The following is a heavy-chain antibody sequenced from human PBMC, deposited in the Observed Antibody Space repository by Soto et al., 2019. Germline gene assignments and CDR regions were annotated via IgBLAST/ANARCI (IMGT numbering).Heavy chain of an antibody. J-gene: IGHJ4*02. CDR2: ISGDGVTT. CDR3: AIEYYRLLTGYYTDY. D-gene: IGHD3-9*01. V-gene: IGHV3-74*01. Sequence: EVQLVESGGDLVQRGGSLRLSCAASGFPFSSYWMHWVRHTPGKGLDWVARISGDGVTTYYADSVTGRYTVSRDNAKNTLSLQIRGLRAEDTAVYYCAIEYYRLLTGYYTDYWGQGTLVSVSS. CDR1: GFPFSSYW.